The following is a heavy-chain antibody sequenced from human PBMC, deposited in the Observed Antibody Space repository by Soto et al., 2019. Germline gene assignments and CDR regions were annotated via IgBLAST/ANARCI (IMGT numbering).Heavy chain of an antibody. J-gene: IGHJ6*03. CDR3: ASLSYSSASNYYYYYCLDV. Sequence: QVQLQESGPGLVKPSETLSLTCTVSGGSISSNFWSWIRQPPGKGLEWIGFMYDSGSTDYNPSLKSRVTISIDTPRNQFSPKLSSVSAAATAVYFCASLSYSSASNYYYYYCLDVWGTGATVTVSS. V-gene: IGHV4-59*08. CDR1: GGSISSNF. CDR2: MYDSGST. D-gene: IGHD2-2*01.